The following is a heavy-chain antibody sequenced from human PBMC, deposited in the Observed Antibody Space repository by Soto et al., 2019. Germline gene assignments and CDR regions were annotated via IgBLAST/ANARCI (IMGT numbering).Heavy chain of an antibody. J-gene: IGHJ4*02. CDR2: VYSGGST. Sequence: EVQLVESGGGLVQPGGSLRLSCAASGFTVSSNYVSWVRQAPGKGLEWVSVVYSGGSTYYADSVKGRFTSSRDNSKNTLYLQMNSLRAEDTAVYYCAGHSRKDYWGQGTLVTVSS. CDR3: AGHSRKDY. V-gene: IGHV3-66*04. CDR1: GFTVSSNY.